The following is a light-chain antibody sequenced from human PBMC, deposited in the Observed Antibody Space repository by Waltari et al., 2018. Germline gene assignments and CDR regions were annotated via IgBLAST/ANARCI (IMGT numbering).Light chain of an antibody. CDR2: GNF. Sequence: QSVLTQPPSVYAAPGPRVTIPCPWSSANIGAGVDLPRYQQLPGTVPRLPIYGNFNRPSGFPDRFSGSKSGTSASLAITDLQAEDEADYFCQSSDSSLTNVFGTGTKVSVL. V-gene: IGLV1-40*01. CDR3: QSSDSSLTNV. J-gene: IGLJ1*01. CDR1: SANIGAGVD.